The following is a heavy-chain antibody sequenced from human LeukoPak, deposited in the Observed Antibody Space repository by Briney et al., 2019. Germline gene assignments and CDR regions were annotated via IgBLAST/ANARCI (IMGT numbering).Heavy chain of an antibody. J-gene: IGHJ4*02. V-gene: IGHV3-15*01. CDR2: IKSKTDGGTT. CDR3: TTAYNGYSYGYAFDY. Sequence: PGGSLRLSCAASGFTFSNAWMSWVRQAPGKGLEWVGRIKSKTDGGTTDYAAPVKGRFTISRDDSKNTLYLQMNSLKTEDTAVYYCTTAYNGYSYGYAFDYWGQGTLVTVSS. CDR1: GFTFSNAW. D-gene: IGHD5-18*01.